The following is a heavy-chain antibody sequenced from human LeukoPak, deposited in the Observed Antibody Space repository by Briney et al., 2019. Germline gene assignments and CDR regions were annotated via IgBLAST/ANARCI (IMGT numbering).Heavy chain of an antibody. Sequence: ASVKVSCKASGGTFSSYAISWVRQAPGQGLEWMGGIIPIFGTANYAQKFQGRVTITADESTSTAYVELSSLRSEDTAVYYCARALDGLRLLLDFDYWGQGTLVTVSS. CDR2: IIPIFGTA. CDR3: ARALDGLRLLLDFDY. V-gene: IGHV1-69*13. J-gene: IGHJ4*02. D-gene: IGHD2-21*01. CDR1: GGTFSSYA.